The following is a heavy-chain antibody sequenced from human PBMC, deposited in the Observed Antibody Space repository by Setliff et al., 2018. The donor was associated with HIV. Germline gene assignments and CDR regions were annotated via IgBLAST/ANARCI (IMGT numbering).Heavy chain of an antibody. J-gene: IGHJ3*01. Sequence: PGESLKISCKGSGYNFPGYWIGWVRQMPGTGLEWIGMIFPADSDVRYSPSFQGQVTISADKSISTAYLQWNSLKASDTAIYYCARHQWELAETNGFKLWGQGTMVTVSS. D-gene: IGHD1-26*01. V-gene: IGHV5-51*01. CDR1: GYNFPGYW. CDR2: IFPADSDV. CDR3: ARHQWELAETNGFKL.